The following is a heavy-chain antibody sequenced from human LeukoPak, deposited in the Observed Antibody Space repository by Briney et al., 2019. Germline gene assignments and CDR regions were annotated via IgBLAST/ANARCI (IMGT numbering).Heavy chain of an antibody. CDR1: GFTFSSYW. V-gene: IGHV3-74*01. J-gene: IGHJ4*02. CDR2: INSDGSST. D-gene: IGHD6-13*01. CDR3: ARVKAAAVQVFDY. Sequence: PGGSLRLSCAASGFTFSSYWMHWVRQAPGKGLVWVSRINSDGSSTSYADSVKGRFTISRDNAKNTLYLQMNSLRAEDTAVYYCARVKAAAVQVFDYWGQGTLVTVSS.